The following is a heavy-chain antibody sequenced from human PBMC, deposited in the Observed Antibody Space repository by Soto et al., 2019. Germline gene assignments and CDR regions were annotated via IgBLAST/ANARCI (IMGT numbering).Heavy chain of an antibody. CDR3: AEWGYYDSSGSDSCEY. V-gene: IGHV3-23*01. CDR1: GFTFSSYA. J-gene: IGHJ4*02. CDR2: ISGSGGST. D-gene: IGHD3-22*01. Sequence: GGSLRLSXAASGFTFSSYAMSWVRQAPGKGLEWVSAISGSGGSTYYADSVKGRFTISRDNSKNTMYLQINSLRAEDTAVYYCAEWGYYDSSGSDSCEYWGQGTLGTVSS.